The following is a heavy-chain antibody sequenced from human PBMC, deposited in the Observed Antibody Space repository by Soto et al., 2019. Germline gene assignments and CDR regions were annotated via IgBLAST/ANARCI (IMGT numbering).Heavy chain of an antibody. J-gene: IGHJ6*02. CDR2: IYPDDSDT. CDR3: ASPTITQFYYYGMDF. Sequence: PGESLKISCKGSGYTFTTSLNGWVRQVPGKGLEWMGIIYPDDSDTRYSPSFQGHITISADKSINTAYLQWSSLKASDTAMYYCASPTITQFYYYGMDFWGQGTTVTVSS. D-gene: IGHD5-12*01. V-gene: IGHV5-51*01. CDR1: GYTFTTSL.